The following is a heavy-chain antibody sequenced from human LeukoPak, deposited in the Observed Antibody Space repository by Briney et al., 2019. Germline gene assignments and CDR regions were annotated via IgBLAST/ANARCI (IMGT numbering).Heavy chain of an antibody. D-gene: IGHD3-22*01. CDR2: IRSKANSYAT. Sequence: GGSLRLSCAASGFTFSGSAMHWVRQASGKGLEWVGRIRSKANSYATAYAASVKGRFTISRDDSKNTAYLQMNSLKTEDTAVYYCTRPSTGLLHGYWGQGTLVTASS. V-gene: IGHV3-73*01. J-gene: IGHJ4*02. CDR3: TRPSTGLLHGY. CDR1: GFTFSGSA.